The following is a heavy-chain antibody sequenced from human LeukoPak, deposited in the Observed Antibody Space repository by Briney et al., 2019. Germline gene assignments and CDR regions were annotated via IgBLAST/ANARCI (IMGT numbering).Heavy chain of an antibody. V-gene: IGHV4-34*01. J-gene: IGHJ4*02. CDR1: GGSFSGYY. CDR2: INHSGST. Sequence: SETLSPTCAVYGGSFSGYYWSWIRQPPGKGLEWIGEINHSGSTNYNPSLKSRVTISVDTSKNQFSLKLSSVTAADTAVYYCARGRGYCSGGSCYYHKPWDYWGQGTLVTVSS. CDR3: ARGRGYCSGGSCYYHKPWDY. D-gene: IGHD2-15*01.